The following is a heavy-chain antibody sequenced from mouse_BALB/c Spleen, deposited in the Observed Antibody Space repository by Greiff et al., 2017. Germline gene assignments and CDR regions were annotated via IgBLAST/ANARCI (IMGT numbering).Heavy chain of an antibody. CDR3: VRDFPYYYGSSLYAMDY. CDR1: GFSLTSYD. D-gene: IGHD1-1*01. Sequence: VKLMESGPGLVAPSQSLSITCTVSGFSLTSYDISWIRQPPGKGLEWLGVIWTGGGTNYNSAFMSRLSISKDNSKSQVFLKMNSLQTDDTAIYYCVRDFPYYYGSSLYAMDYWGQGTSVTVSS. V-gene: IGHV2-9-2*01. J-gene: IGHJ4*01. CDR2: IWTGGGT.